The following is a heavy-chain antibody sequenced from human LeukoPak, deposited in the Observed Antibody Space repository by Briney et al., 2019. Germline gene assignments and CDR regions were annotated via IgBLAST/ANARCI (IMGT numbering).Heavy chain of an antibody. D-gene: IGHD6-6*01. Sequence: GGSLRLSCAASGFTFDDYGMSWVRQAPGKGLEWVSGINWNGGSTGYADSVKGRFTISRDNAKNSLYLQMNSLRAEDTALYYCARDPTKRIAARPTAFDPWGQGTLVTVSS. J-gene: IGHJ5*02. V-gene: IGHV3-20*04. CDR1: GFTFDDYG. CDR2: INWNGGST. CDR3: ARDPTKRIAARPTAFDP.